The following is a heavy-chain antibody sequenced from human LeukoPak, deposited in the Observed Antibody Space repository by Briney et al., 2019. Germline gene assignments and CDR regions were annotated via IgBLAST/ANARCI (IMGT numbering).Heavy chain of an antibody. D-gene: IGHD6-19*01. V-gene: IGHV3-53*01. J-gene: IGHJ4*02. CDR3: ARDSVGSGWDHFDY. CDR2: IYSGGST. CDR1: GFSFSSYW. Sequence: GGSLRLSCAASGFSFSSYWMSWVRQAPGKGLEWVSVIYSGGSTYYADSVKGRFTISRDNSKNTLYLQMNSLRAEDTAVYYCARDSVGSGWDHFDYWGQGTLVTVSS.